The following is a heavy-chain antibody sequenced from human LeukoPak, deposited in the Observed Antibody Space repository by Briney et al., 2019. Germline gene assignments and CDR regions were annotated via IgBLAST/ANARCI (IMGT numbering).Heavy chain of an antibody. Sequence: GGSLRLSCTASGFTFTNYWMSWVRQAPGQGLEWVADIKQDGSETHYIDSVKDRFTISRDNAKKSLYLQMNSLRAEDTAVYFWAMQFTYGDYRPAGDYWGQGTLVTVSS. V-gene: IGHV3-7*01. CDR2: IKQDGSET. J-gene: IGHJ4*02. CDR3: AMQFTYGDYRPAGDY. D-gene: IGHD2-2*01. CDR1: GFTFTNYW.